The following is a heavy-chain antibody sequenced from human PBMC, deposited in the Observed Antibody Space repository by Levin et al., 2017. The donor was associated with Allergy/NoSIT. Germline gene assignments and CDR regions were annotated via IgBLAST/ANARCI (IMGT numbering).Heavy chain of an antibody. CDR3: ARRAPVYCSGGSCYGKNWFDP. CDR2: INHSGST. CDR1: GGSFSGYY. V-gene: IGHV4-34*01. Sequence: SETLSLTCAVYGGSFSGYYWSWIRQPPGKGLEWIGEINHSGSTNYNPSLKSRVTISVDTSKNQFSLKLSSVTAADTAVYYCARRAPVYCSGGSCYGKNWFDPWGQGTLVTVSS. J-gene: IGHJ5*02. D-gene: IGHD2-15*01.